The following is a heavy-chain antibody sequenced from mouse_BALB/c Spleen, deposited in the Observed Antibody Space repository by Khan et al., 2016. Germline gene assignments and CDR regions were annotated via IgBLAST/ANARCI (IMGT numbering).Heavy chain of an antibody. CDR2: ISYSGST. J-gene: IGHJ4*01. Sequence: EVQLQESGPGLVKPSQSLSLTCTVPGYSITSDYAWNWIRQFPGDKLEWMGNISYSGSTSYNPSLTSRISLTRDTSQHPFFLQLNSVTTEDTATYYGARGGGDYWGQGTSVTVSS. CDR3: ARGGGDY. V-gene: IGHV3-2*02. CDR1: GYSITSDYA.